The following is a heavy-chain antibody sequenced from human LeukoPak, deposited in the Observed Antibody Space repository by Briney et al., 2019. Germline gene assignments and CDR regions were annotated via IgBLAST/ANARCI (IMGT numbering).Heavy chain of an antibody. J-gene: IGHJ4*02. D-gene: IGHD5-18*01. V-gene: IGHV3-48*01. CDR3: ARHTAMAVLDY. CDR2: ISSSSSTI. Sequence: GGSLRLSCAASGFTFSSYSMNWVRQAPGKGLEWVSCISSSSSTIYYADSVKGRFTISRDNAKNSLYLQMNSLRAEDTAVYYCARHTAMAVLDYWGQGTLVTVSS. CDR1: GFTFSSYS.